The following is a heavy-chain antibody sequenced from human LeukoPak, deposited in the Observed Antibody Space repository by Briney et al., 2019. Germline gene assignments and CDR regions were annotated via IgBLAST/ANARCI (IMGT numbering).Heavy chain of an antibody. Sequence: SGPTLVKPTQTLTLTCTVSGFSLHTRGLGVGWIRQPPGKALEWLALIHWDDDERYSASLKNRLTIRKDNSKNQVVLVMTNMDPVDTATYYCAHSGMMVVAPFDHWGQGILVTVSS. J-gene: IGHJ4*02. V-gene: IGHV2-5*02. CDR3: AHSGMMVVAPFDH. CDR2: IHWDDDE. CDR1: GFSLHTRGLG. D-gene: IGHD3-22*01.